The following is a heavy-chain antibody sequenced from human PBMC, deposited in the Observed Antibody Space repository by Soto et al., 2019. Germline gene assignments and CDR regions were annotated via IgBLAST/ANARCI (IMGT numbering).Heavy chain of an antibody. Sequence: QLQLQESGPGLVKPSETLSLTCTVSGYSISTNNYYWGWIRQPPGKGLEWIGSIHYSGDTYYNPSLKSRVSMSVDTSRNQFSLRLTSVIAADTAVYFCATGSGSYLAIPSDYWGQGTLVTVSS. J-gene: IGHJ4*02. CDR2: IHYSGDT. CDR1: GYSISTNNYY. D-gene: IGHD1-26*01. CDR3: ATGSGSYLAIPSDY. V-gene: IGHV4-39*01.